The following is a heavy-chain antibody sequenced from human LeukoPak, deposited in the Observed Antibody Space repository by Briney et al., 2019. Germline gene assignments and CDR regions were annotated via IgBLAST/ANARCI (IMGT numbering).Heavy chain of an antibody. V-gene: IGHV3-11*04. Sequence: GGSLRLSCAASKFTFSDSYMGWMRQAPGKGLDWVSYISNSGTTMYYADSVKGRFTISRDNAKNSSYLQMNSPRAEDTAVYYCARAAGSYAFDIWGQGTMVTVSS. CDR2: ISNSGTTM. CDR1: KFTFSDSY. D-gene: IGHD3-10*01. CDR3: ARAAGSYAFDI. J-gene: IGHJ3*02.